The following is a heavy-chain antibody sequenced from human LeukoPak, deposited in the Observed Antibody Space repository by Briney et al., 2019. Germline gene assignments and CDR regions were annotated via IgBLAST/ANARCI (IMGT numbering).Heavy chain of an antibody. V-gene: IGHV4-4*07. CDR2: IYTNGNT. CDR3: ARIGGSASTLSAFDI. Sequence: SETLSLTCTVSGGSVTSYFWTWIRQPAGKGLEWIGRIYTNGNTNYNSSLKSRVTISVNKSKNQFSLKLNSVTAADTAMYYCARIGGSASTLSAFDIWGQGTRVTVSS. D-gene: IGHD2-15*01. CDR1: GGSVTSYF. J-gene: IGHJ3*02.